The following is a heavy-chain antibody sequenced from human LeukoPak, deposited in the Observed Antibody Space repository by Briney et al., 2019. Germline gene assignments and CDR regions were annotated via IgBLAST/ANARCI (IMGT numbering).Heavy chain of an antibody. J-gene: IGHJ5*02. CDR1: GGSFSGYY. CDR2: INHSGST. CDR3: ARGSPYGRNWFDP. V-gene: IGHV4-34*01. D-gene: IGHD3-10*01. Sequence: SETLSLTCAVYGGSFSGYYWSWIRQPPGKGPEWIGEINHSGSTNYNPSLKSRVTISVDTSKNQFSLKLRSVTAADTAVYYCARGSPYGRNWFDPWGQGTLVTVSS.